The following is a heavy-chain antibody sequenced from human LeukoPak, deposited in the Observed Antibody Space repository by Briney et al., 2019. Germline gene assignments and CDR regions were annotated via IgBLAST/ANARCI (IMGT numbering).Heavy chain of an antibody. V-gene: IGHV4-39*02. CDR1: GASISSYY. CDR3: AREEAWSSSSLGGFDP. Sequence: SETLSLTCTVSGASISSYYWSWIRQPPGKGLEWIGSIYDSGSTYYNPSLKSRVTISVGTSKNQFSLKLTPVTAADTAVYYCAREEAWSSSSLGGFDPWGQGTLVTVSS. D-gene: IGHD6-6*01. CDR2: IYDSGST. J-gene: IGHJ5*02.